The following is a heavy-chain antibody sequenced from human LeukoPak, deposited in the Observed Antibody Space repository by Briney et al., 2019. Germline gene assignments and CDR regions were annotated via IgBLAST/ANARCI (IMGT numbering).Heavy chain of an antibody. CDR1: GYTLNELS. D-gene: IGHD1-26*01. CDR3: ATERGSDDSLFEY. V-gene: IGHV1-24*01. Sequence: ASVKVSCNVSGYTLNELSMHWVRQSPGKGLEWMGGFDPEDAETFYAPKFQGRFTMTENSSTDTAYMELSSLTSEDTAVYYCATERGSDDSLFEYWGQGSLVTVSS. CDR2: FDPEDAET. J-gene: IGHJ4*02.